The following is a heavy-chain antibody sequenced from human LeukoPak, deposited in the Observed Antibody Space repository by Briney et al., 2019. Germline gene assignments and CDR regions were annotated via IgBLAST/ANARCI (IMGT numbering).Heavy chain of an antibody. D-gene: IGHD6-19*01. CDR1: GFTFGDYA. J-gene: IGHJ4*02. CDR3: TRGIAVAAEARGRDYFDY. CDR2: IRSKAYGGTT. Sequence: SLRLSCTASGFTFGDYAMSWFRQAPGKGLEWVGFIRSKAYGGTTEYAASVKGRFTISRDDSKSIAYLQMNSLKTEDTAVYYCTRGIAVAAEARGRDYFDYWGQGTLVTVSS. V-gene: IGHV3-49*03.